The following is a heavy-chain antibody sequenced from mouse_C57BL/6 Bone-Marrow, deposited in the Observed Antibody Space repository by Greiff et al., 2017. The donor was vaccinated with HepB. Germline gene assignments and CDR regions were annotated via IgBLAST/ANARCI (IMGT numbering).Heavy chain of an antibody. CDR3: ARDYLSWFAY. CDR1: GYTFTSYG. CDR2: IYPRSGNT. J-gene: IGHJ3*01. D-gene: IGHD5-5*01. V-gene: IGHV1-81*01. Sequence: QVHVKQSGAELARPGASVKLSCKASGYTFTSYGISWVKQRTGQGLEWIGEIYPRSGNTYYNEKFKGKATLTADKSSSTAYMELRSLTSEDSAVYFCARDYLSWFAYWGQGTLVTVSA.